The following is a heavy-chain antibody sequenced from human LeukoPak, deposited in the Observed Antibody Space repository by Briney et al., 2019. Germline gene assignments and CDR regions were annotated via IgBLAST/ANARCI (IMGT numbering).Heavy chain of an antibody. D-gene: IGHD3-16*01. Sequence: GGALRISCAASGFTFSSYSMNWVRPAPGKGLEWVSYISSSSSTIYYADSVKGRFTISRDNAKNSLYLQMNSLRDEDTAVYYCAREKDYAFDYWGQGTLVTVSS. CDR2: ISSSSSTI. CDR3: AREKDYAFDY. CDR1: GFTFSSYS. J-gene: IGHJ4*02. V-gene: IGHV3-48*02.